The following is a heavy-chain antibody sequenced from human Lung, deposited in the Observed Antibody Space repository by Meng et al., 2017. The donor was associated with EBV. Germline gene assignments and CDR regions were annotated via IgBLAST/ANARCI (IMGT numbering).Heavy chain of an antibody. D-gene: IGHD6-6*01. CDR2: IYDSGST. CDR3: AREYSSSSGLPGP. V-gene: IGHV4-30-4*08. Sequence: VQLQASGPGLVKPPQTLSLTCTASGGSIRFGDYYWSWIRQPPGKGLEWIGYIYDSGSTSYNPSLMSRVTISVDTSRNQFSLKLTSVTAADTAVYYCAREYSSSSGLPGPWGQGTLVTVSS. CDR1: GGSIRFGDYY. J-gene: IGHJ5*02.